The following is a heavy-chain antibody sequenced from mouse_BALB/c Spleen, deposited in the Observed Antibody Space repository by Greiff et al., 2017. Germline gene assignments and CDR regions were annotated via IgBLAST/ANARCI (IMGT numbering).Heavy chain of an antibody. D-gene: IGHD2-10*02. J-gene: IGHJ2*01. CDR2: ISSGGGST. CDR3: ARHAYGNYGYFDY. CDR1: GFAFSSYD. Sequence: EVQGVESGGGLVKPGGSLKLSCAASGFAFSSYDMSWVRQTPEKRLEWVAYISSGGGSTYYPDTVKGRFTISRDNAKNTLYLQMSSLKSEDTAMYYCARHAYGNYGYFDYWGQGTTLTVSS. V-gene: IGHV5-12-1*01.